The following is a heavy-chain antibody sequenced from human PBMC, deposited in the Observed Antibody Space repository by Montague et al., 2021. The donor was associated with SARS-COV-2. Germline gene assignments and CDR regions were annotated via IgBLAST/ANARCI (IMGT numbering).Heavy chain of an antibody. V-gene: IGHV4-31*03. J-gene: IGHJ3*02. Sequence: TLSLTRTVSGGSISSGGYYWSWIRQHPGKGLEWIGYIYYSGSTYYXPSLKSRVTISVDTSKNQFSLKLSSVTAADTAVYYCARARITMMVVVNAFDIWGQGTMVTVSS. CDR1: GGSISSGGYY. D-gene: IGHD3-22*01. CDR3: ARARITMMVVVNAFDI. CDR2: IYYSGST.